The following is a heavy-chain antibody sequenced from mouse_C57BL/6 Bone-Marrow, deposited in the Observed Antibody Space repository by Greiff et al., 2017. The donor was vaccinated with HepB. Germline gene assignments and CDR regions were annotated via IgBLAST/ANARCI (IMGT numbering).Heavy chain of an antibody. D-gene: IGHD4-1*02. CDR1: GFTFSSYA. V-gene: IGHV5-4*01. Sequence: EVQGVESGGGLVKPGGSLKLSCAASGFTFSSYAMSWVRQTPEKRLEWVATISDGGSYTYYPDNVKGRFTISRDNAKNNLYLQMSHLKSEDTAMYYCARDLDSTGPWFAYWGQGTPVTVSA. CDR3: ARDLDSTGPWFAY. J-gene: IGHJ3*01. CDR2: ISDGGSYT.